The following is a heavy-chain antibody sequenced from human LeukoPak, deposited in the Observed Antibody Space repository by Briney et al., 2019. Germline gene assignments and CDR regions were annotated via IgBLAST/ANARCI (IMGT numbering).Heavy chain of an antibody. V-gene: IGHV3-23*01. CDR1: GAAFSKYG. Sequence: GSLRLSCAASGAAFSKYGMKWVRQAAGAGLEYISGISRSGDITHYADSVKGRFTISRDNVKNTLYLQMNSLRAEDTGLYYCATEGFYFWGPGTQVTVSS. J-gene: IGHJ4*02. CDR3: ATEGFYF. CDR2: ISRSGDIT.